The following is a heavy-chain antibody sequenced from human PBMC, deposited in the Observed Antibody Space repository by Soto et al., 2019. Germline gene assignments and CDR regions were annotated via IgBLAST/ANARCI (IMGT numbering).Heavy chain of an antibody. CDR1: GGXFSAYY. CDR3: ARQRPTDGRWEFANYYGMDV. V-gene: IGHV4-34*12. Sequence: ASETLSLTCAVYGGXFSAYYWSWVGQPPGKGLEWIGEIIPSESTKYNPSLKSRVTISVDTSKNQFSLKLSSVTAADTAVYYCARQRPTDGRWEFANYYGMDVWGQGTPVTVSS. J-gene: IGHJ6*02. CDR2: IIPSEST. D-gene: IGHD1-26*01.